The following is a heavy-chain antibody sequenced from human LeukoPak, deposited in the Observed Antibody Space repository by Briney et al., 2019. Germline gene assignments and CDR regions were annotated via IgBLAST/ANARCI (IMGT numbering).Heavy chain of an antibody. CDR2: IYPSGTT. CDR1: GGSLSSYY. V-gene: IGHV4-4*07. J-gene: IGHJ4*02. CDR3: AREEFCNGGGCSFDS. D-gene: IGHD2-15*01. Sequence: KPSETLSLTCSVSGGSLSSYYWSWIRQSAGKGLEWIGRIYPSGTTNYNPSLKGRVTVSLDTSKNHFSLNLSSVTAADTAMYYCAREEFCNGGGCSFDSWGQGALVTVSS.